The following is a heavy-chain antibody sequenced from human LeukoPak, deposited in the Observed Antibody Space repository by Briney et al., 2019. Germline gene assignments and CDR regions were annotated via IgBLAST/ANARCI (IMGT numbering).Heavy chain of an antibody. CDR2: ADGGGSST. V-gene: IGHV3-74*01. Sequence: GGSLRLSCAASGFTFSTHWMHWVRQVPGRGPVWVSRADGGGSSTSYADSVKGRFTISRDNSKNTLYLQMNSLRAEDTAVYYCARELPYYYYGMDVWGQGTTVTVSS. J-gene: IGHJ6*02. CDR3: ARELPYYYYGMDV. CDR1: GFTFSTHW. D-gene: IGHD3-10*01.